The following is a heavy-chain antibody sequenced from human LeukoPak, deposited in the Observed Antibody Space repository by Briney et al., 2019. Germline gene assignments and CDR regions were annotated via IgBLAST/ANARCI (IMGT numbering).Heavy chain of an antibody. J-gene: IGHJ4*02. CDR1: GYTSTNHG. CDR3: ARGGSGWSLDY. D-gene: IGHD6-19*01. V-gene: IGHV1-18*01. CDR2: ISRNNVNT. Sequence: ASVKVSCKASGYTSTNHGISWVRQAPGQGLEWMGWISRNNVNTDYAQKVQGRVTMTTDTSTSTAYMELRSLTSDDTAVYYCARGGSGWSLDYWGQGTLVTVSS.